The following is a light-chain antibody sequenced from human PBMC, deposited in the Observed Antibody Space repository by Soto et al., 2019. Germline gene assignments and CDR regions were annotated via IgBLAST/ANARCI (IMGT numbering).Light chain of an antibody. Sequence: DIQMTQSPSTLSASVGDRVTITCRASQSISSWLAWYQQIPGKAPKLLIYKASSLESGVPSRFSGSGSGTEFTLTISSLQPDDFATYYCQQYNSYSITFGQWTRLEIK. CDR2: KAS. V-gene: IGKV1-5*03. CDR1: QSISSW. J-gene: IGKJ5*01. CDR3: QQYNSYSIT.